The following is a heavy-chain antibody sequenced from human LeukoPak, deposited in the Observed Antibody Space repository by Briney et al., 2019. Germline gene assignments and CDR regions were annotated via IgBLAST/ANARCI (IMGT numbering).Heavy chain of an antibody. CDR1: GFTFSNYG. V-gene: IGHV3-30*03. D-gene: IGHD2-15*01. J-gene: IGHJ4*02. CDR2: ISYDGSTK. CDR3: AREGGVSCTGGTCYHKNYFDY. Sequence: GGSLRLSCAASGFTFSNYGMHWVRQAPGKGLEWVAVISYDGSTKDYADSVKGRITISRDNIKNTLYLQMNSLRAEDTAVYYCAREGGVSCTGGTCYHKNYFDYWGQGTLVTVSS.